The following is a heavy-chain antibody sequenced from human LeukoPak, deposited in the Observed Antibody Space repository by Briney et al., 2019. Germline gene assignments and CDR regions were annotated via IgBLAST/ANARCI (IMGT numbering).Heavy chain of an antibody. V-gene: IGHV1-18*01. CDR3: ARNGIQLWLRGGPDY. CDR2: ISAYTGDT. Sequence: ASVKVSCKASGDTFTSTGISWVRQAPGQGLEWMGWISAYTGDTNYAQKFQGRVTMTTDTSTSTAYMELRSLRSDDTAVYYCARNGIQLWLRGGPDYWGQGTLVTVSS. CDR1: GDTFTSTG. D-gene: IGHD5-18*01. J-gene: IGHJ4*02.